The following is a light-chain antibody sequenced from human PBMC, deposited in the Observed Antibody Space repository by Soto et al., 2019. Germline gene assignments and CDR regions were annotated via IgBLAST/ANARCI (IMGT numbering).Light chain of an antibody. CDR2: GAS. V-gene: IGKV3-20*01. CDR1: QSVTSNS. Sequence: ETVMTPSPCTMSLSPGERATLSCRASQSVTSNSLAWYQQKPGQAPSLLIYGASSRDTGIPDRFSGSGSGTDFTLTISRLEPEDFAVYYCQQYGSSSITFGQGTRLEIK. CDR3: QQYGSSSIT. J-gene: IGKJ5*01.